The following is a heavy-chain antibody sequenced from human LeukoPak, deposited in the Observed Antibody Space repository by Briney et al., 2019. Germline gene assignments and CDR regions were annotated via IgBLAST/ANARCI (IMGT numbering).Heavy chain of an antibody. Sequence: GGSLRLSCAASGFTFSSYAMHWAHQAPGKGLEWVAVISYDGSNKYYADSVKGRFTISRDNSKNTLYLQMNSLRAEDTAVYYCARGITGTTQVDYFDYWGQGTLVTVSS. V-gene: IGHV3-30-3*01. CDR3: ARGITGTTQVDYFDY. J-gene: IGHJ4*02. CDR1: GFTFSSYA. CDR2: ISYDGSNK. D-gene: IGHD1-7*01.